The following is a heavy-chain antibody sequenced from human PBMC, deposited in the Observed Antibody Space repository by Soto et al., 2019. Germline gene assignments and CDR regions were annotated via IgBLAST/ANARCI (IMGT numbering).Heavy chain of an antibody. CDR3: AKGITIFGVVTT. CDR1: GFTFSSYA. Sequence: EVQLLESGGGLVQPGGSLRLSCAASGFTFSSYAMSWVRQAPGKGLEWVSAISGSGGSTYYADSVKGRFTISRDNSKNTLYLQMNSLGAEDTAVYYCAKGITIFGVVTTWGQGTLVTVSS. J-gene: IGHJ4*02. V-gene: IGHV3-23*01. D-gene: IGHD3-3*01. CDR2: ISGSGGST.